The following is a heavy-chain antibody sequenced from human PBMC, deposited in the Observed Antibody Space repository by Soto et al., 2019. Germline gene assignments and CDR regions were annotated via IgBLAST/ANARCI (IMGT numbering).Heavy chain of an antibody. V-gene: IGHV1-24*01. CDR1: GYTLTDLS. J-gene: IGHJ4*02. CDR3: ARHRSGGFLEWLPEGALGY. Sequence: QVQLVQSGAEVKKPGASVKVSCKVSGYTLTDLSMQWVRQAPGKGPEWMGGFDPEDGETIYAQKFQGRVTMTEDTATDTADMEQSSLISEDTAVYYCARHRSGGFLEWLPEGALGYWGQGTLVTVSS. D-gene: IGHD3-3*01. CDR2: FDPEDGET.